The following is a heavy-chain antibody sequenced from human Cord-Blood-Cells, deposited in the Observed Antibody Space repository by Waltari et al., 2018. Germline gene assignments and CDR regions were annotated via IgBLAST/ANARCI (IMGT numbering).Heavy chain of an antibody. D-gene: IGHD3-16*01. CDR3: AREGGGKRFEY. V-gene: IGHV1-8*03. CDR1: GYTFTSYD. Sequence: QVQLVQSGAEVKKPGASVKVSCKASGYTFTSYDINWVRQATGQGLEWMGWMNANRGNTGYAQKFQGRVTITRNTSISTAYMELGSLESEDRAVYCCAREGGGKRFEYWGQGTLVTVSS. J-gene: IGHJ4*02. CDR2: MNANRGNT.